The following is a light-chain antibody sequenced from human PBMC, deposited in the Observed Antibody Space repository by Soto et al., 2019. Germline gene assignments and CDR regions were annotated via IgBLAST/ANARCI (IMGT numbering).Light chain of an antibody. CDR3: TSYTSCTSFYV. Sequence: QSMLTQPASASGSPGQSIPIPYTEDRTDDDGYDYVSWYQQHPGQAPQLIIYDVYNRPSGVSHRFSGSKSGDTASLTISGLHAEDEADYYCTSYTSCTSFYVFGTGTKVTV. J-gene: IGLJ1*01. V-gene: IGLV2-14*03. CDR1: RTDDDGYDY. CDR2: DVY.